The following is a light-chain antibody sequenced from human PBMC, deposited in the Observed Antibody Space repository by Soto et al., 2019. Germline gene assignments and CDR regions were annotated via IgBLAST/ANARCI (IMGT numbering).Light chain of an antibody. Sequence: EIMLPQYQDPLSVSPGERVTLSCRASQNLHSFLNWYQQRPGQAPRPLIYDGSKRAAGVPDRISGDGSGTDYTLTFRSLEPEDFAVYYCQQRTRWPLTFVQGTRLEIK. CDR1: QNLHSF. CDR2: DGS. V-gene: IGKV3-11*01. CDR3: QQRTRWPLT. J-gene: IGKJ5*01.